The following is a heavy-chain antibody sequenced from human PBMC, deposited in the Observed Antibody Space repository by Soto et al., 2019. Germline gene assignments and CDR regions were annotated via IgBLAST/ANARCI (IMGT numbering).Heavy chain of an antibody. V-gene: IGHV1-18*04. CDR1: GYTXIDYG. J-gene: IGHJ2*01. D-gene: IGHD3-10*01. CDR3: ARSYNYGSYWYLDL. CDR2: ISIYSANT. Sequence: SXKVSFKASGYTXIDYGIALVRQAPGQGLEWMGWISIYSANTHYEESLQGRVTMTSDKTNTAYMELWRLRSDYSAMYYCARSYNYGSYWYLDLWGRGPLGT.